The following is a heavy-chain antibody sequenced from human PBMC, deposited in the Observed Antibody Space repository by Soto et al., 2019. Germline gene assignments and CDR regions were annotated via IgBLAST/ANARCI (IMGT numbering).Heavy chain of an antibody. D-gene: IGHD6-19*01. J-gene: IGHJ4*02. CDR1: GYTFTSYY. CDR2: INPSGGST. CDR3: ARVLGLAVAGFFLDY. Sequence: ASVKVSCKASGYTFTSYYMHWVRQAPGQGLEWMGIINPSGGSTSYAQKFQGRVTMTRDTSTSTVYMELSSLRSEDTAVYYCARVLGLAVAGFFLDYWGQGTLVTVSS. V-gene: IGHV1-46*03.